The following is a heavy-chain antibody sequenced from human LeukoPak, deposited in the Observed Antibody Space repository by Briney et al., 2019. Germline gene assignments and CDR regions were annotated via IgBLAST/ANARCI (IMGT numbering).Heavy chain of an antibody. CDR3: ARAAASSHFDH. V-gene: IGHV1-2*02. D-gene: IGHD2-2*01. CDR1: GYTFSDYY. J-gene: IGHJ4*02. CDR2: MNANNGAT. Sequence: ASVKVSCKTSGYTFSDYYIHWVRQAPGQGLEWMAWMNANNGATDSSQRFQGRVTVTRDTSITTAYMELHGLRSDDTAVYYCARAAASSHFDHWGQGTLVTVSS.